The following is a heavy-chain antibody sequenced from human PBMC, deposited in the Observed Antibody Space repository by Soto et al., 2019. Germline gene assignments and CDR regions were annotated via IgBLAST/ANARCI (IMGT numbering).Heavy chain of an antibody. Sequence: ASVKVSGKASGYTFTSYAMHWVRQAPGQRLEWMGWINAGNGNTKYSQKFQGRVTITRDTSASTAYMELSSLRSEDTAVYYCARRGYSSGWSPFDYWGQGTLVTVSS. CDR1: GYTFTSYA. CDR2: INAGNGNT. V-gene: IGHV1-3*01. CDR3: ARRGYSSGWSPFDY. D-gene: IGHD6-19*01. J-gene: IGHJ4*02.